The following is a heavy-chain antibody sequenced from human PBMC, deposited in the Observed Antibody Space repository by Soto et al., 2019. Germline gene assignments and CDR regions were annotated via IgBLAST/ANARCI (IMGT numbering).Heavy chain of an antibody. CDR3: AKDNDSSGLGSWYFDL. CDR1: GFTFSSYA. D-gene: IGHD3-22*01. Sequence: EVQLLESGGGLVQPGGSLRLSCAASGFTFSSYAMSWVRQAPGKGLEWVSAISGSGGSTYYADSVKGRFTISRDNSKNTLYLQMNSLRAEETAVYYCAKDNDSSGLGSWYFDLWGRGTLVTVSS. V-gene: IGHV3-23*01. CDR2: ISGSGGST. J-gene: IGHJ2*01.